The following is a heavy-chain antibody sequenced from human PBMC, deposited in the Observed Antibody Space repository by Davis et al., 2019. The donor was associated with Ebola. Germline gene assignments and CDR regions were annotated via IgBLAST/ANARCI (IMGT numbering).Heavy chain of an antibody. CDR1: GGSFSGYY. CDR3: ARGRGYSWFDP. CDR2: INHSGST. V-gene: IGHV4-34*01. J-gene: IGHJ5*02. Sequence: MPSETLSLTCAVYGGSFSGYYWSWIRQPPGKGLEWIGEINHSGSTNSNPSLKSRVTISVDTSKNQFSLKLSSVTAADTAVYYCARGRGYSWFDPWGQGTLVTVSS. D-gene: IGHD5-12*01.